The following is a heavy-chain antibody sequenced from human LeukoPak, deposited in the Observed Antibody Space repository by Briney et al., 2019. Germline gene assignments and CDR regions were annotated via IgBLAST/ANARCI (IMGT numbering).Heavy chain of an antibody. J-gene: IGHJ3*02. Sequence: ASVKVSCKASGYTFTSYGISWVRQAPGQGLEWMGWISAYNGNTNYAQKLQGRVTMTTDTSTSTAYMELRSLRSDDTAVYYCARDSQWFGESYDTFDIWGQGTMVTVSS. CDR1: GYTFTSYG. D-gene: IGHD3-10*01. V-gene: IGHV1-18*01. CDR2: ISAYNGNT. CDR3: ARDSQWFGESYDTFDI.